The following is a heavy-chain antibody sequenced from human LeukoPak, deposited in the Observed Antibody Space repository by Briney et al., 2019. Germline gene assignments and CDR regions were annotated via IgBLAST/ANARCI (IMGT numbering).Heavy chain of an antibody. V-gene: IGHV3-21*01. CDR2: FGTRSTSV. CDR3: AREVSEGFDF. Sequence: GGSLRLSCTASGFTFSGYSMNWIRQAPGKGLEWVSSFGTRSTSVYHAGSVKGRFAISRDNAKNSLYLQMNGLRAEDTALYYCAREVSEGFDFRGQGTLVTVSS. CDR1: GFTFSGYS. D-gene: IGHD3-22*01. J-gene: IGHJ4*02.